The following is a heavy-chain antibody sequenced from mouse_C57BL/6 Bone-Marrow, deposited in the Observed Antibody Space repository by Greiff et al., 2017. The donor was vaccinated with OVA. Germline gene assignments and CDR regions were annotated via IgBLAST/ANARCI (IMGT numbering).Heavy chain of an antibody. CDR1: GFNIKDYY. J-gene: IGHJ3*01. V-gene: IGHV14-2*01. Sequence: EVQLQQSGAELVKPGASVTLSCTASGFNIKDYYMHWVKQRTEQGLEWIGRIDPEDGETKYAPKFQGKATITADTSSNTAYLQLSSLTSEDTAVYYCAHYGPFAYWGQGTLVTVSA. CDR3: AHYGPFAY. CDR2: IDPEDGET. D-gene: IGHD1-1*01.